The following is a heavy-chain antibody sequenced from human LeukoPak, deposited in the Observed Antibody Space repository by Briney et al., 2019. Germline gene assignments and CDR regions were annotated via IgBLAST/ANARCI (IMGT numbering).Heavy chain of an antibody. CDR2: IYYSGST. D-gene: IGHD3-22*01. Sequence: SETLSLTCTVSGGSISSGGYYWRWIRQHPGTGLEWVGYIYYSGSTYYNPSLKSRVTISVDTSKNQFSLKLSSVTAADTAVYYCARDIQYDSSGYYLYAFDIWGQGTMVTVSS. CDR3: ARDIQYDSSGYYLYAFDI. CDR1: GGSISSGGYY. V-gene: IGHV4-31*03. J-gene: IGHJ3*02.